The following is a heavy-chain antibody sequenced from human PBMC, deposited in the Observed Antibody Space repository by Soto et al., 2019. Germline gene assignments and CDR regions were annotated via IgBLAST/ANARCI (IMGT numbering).Heavy chain of an antibody. D-gene: IGHD3-3*01. J-gene: IGHJ6*02. Sequence: SGPTLVNPTQTLTLTCTFSGFSLSTSGMCVSWIRQPPGKALEWLALIDWDDDKYYSTSLKTRLTISKDTSKNQVVLTMTNMDPVDTATYYCARIRGHDFWSGYQWDYYYYGMDVWGQGTTVTVSS. V-gene: IGHV2-70*01. CDR3: ARIRGHDFWSGYQWDYYYYGMDV. CDR1: GFSLSTSGMC. CDR2: IDWDDDK.